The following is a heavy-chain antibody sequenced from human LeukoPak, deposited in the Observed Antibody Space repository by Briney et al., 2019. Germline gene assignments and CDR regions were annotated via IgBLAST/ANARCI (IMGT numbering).Heavy chain of an antibody. CDR2: INWNGGST. CDR3: ARGVGATTPGAYYFDY. V-gene: IGHV3-20*04. D-gene: IGHD1-26*01. J-gene: IGHJ4*02. Sequence: GGSLRLSCAASGFTFDDYGMSWVRQAPGKGLEWVSGINWNGGSTGYADSVKGRFTISRDNAKNSLYLQMNSLRAEDTALYYCARGVGATTPGAYYFDYWGQGTLVTVSS. CDR1: GFTFDDYG.